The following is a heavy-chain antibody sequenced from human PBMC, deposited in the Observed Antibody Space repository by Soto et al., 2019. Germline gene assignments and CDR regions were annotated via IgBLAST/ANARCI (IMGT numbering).Heavy chain of an antibody. V-gene: IGHV3-23*01. J-gene: IGHJ3*01. D-gene: IGHD3-22*01. Sequence: EVQLLESGGGLVQPGGSLRLSCAASEFTFSNYVMSWVRQAPGEGLEWVSAISGTGDSTYYADSVKGRFTISRDNSKDTLYLHLNSLRAEDTAIYYCARERTSLISVVMTNWGQGTMVTVSS. CDR2: ISGTGDST. CDR3: ARERTSLISVVMTN. CDR1: EFTFSNYV.